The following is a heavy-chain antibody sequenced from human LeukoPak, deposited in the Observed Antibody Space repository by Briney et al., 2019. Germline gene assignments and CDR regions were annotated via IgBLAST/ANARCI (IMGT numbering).Heavy chain of an antibody. CDR2: ISYDGSNK. V-gene: IGHV3-30-3*01. CDR3: ARDTRDYYDSSGYSLDFDY. D-gene: IGHD3-22*01. CDR1: GFTFSSYA. Sequence: GGSLRLSCAASGFTFSSYAMHWVRQAPGKGLEWVAVISYDGSNKYYADSVKGRFTISRDNAKNSLYLQMNSLRAEDTAVYYCARDTRDYYDSSGYSLDFDYWGQGTLVTVSS. J-gene: IGHJ4*02.